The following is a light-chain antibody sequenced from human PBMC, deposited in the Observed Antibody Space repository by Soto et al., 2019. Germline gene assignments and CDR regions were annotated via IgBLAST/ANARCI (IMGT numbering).Light chain of an antibody. J-gene: IGLJ2*01. CDR1: SSHIGNNY. V-gene: IGLV1-51*01. Sequence: QSVLTQPPSVSAAPGQKVTISCSGSSSHIGNNYVSWYQQLPGTAPKLLIYDNNERPSGIPDRFSGSKSGTSATLGITGLQTGDEADYYCGTWDSSLSAGGVFGGGTKLTVL. CDR3: GTWDSSLSAGGV. CDR2: DNN.